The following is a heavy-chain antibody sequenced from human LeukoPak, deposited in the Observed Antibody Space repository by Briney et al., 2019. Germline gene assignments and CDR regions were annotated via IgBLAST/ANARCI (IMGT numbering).Heavy chain of an antibody. J-gene: IGHJ4*02. CDR3: AKGFGIAWYVFLFDH. Sequence: PSETLSLTCTVSGGSISSYYWSWIRQPPGKGLEWIGYIHYTGSTSYNPSLKSRVTISVDTSKNQLSLNLNSVTAADTAVYYCAKGFGIAWYVFLFDHWGQGSLVTVSS. D-gene: IGHD6-13*01. CDR1: GGSISSYY. CDR2: IHYTGST. V-gene: IGHV4-59*01.